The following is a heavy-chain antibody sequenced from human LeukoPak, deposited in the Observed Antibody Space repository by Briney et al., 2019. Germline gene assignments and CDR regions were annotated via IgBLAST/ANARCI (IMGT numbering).Heavy chain of an antibody. CDR3: ARTNPGPQRFDS. J-gene: IGHJ4*02. CDR2: INPSGGST. Sequence: GASVKVSCTASGYTFTSYYMHWVRQAPGQGLEWMGIINPSGGSTSYAQKFQGRVTMTRDTSTSTVYMELSSLRSEDTAVYYCARTNPGPQRFDSWGQGTLVTVSS. V-gene: IGHV1-46*01. CDR1: GYTFTSYY. D-gene: IGHD1-14*01.